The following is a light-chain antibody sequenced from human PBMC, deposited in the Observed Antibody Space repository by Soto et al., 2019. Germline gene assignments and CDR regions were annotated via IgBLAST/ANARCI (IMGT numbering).Light chain of an antibody. CDR1: QSLLHSDGKTY. CDR3: MQAIQFPLFA. CDR2: EVS. V-gene: IGKV2D-29*01. Sequence: EIMLTQTPLSLSVTPGQPASISCKSSQSLLHSDGKTYLYWYLQRPGQPPHLLMYEVSNRFSGVSDRVSGSGSGTDFTRKISRVEAEDVGVYYCMQAIQFPLFAFGPGTKVDIK. J-gene: IGKJ3*01.